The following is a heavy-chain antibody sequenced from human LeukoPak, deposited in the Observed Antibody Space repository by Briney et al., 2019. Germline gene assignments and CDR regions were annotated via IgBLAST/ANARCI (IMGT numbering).Heavy chain of an antibody. CDR1: GYALSGHY. V-gene: IGHV1-24*01. Sequence: ASVKVSCKASGYALSGHYMHWVRQAPGKGLEWMGGFDPEDGETIYAQKFQGRVTMTEDTSTDTAYMELSSLRSEDTAVYYCATGKMTTVKPFDYWGQGTLVTVSS. CDR3: ATGKMTTVKPFDY. J-gene: IGHJ4*02. CDR2: FDPEDGET. D-gene: IGHD4-11*01.